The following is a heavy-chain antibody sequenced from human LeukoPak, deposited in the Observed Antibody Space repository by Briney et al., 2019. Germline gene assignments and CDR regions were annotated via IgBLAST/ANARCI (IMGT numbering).Heavy chain of an antibody. CDR1: GFTFSSYTM. D-gene: IGHD5-24*01. J-gene: IGHJ4*02. CDR2: THRSGDT. V-gene: IGHV4-4*02. Sequence: GSLRLSCTASGFTFSSYTMSWVRQSPGKGLEWIGETHRSGDTKYNPSLNGRVTISIDNSNNRLSLNLRYVTAADTAMYYCATRDQSRTYRAPADCWGQGTLATVSS. CDR3: ATRDQSRTYRAPADC.